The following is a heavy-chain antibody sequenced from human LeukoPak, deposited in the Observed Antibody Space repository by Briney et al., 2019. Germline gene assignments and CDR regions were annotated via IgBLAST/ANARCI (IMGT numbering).Heavy chain of an antibody. V-gene: IGHV3-23*01. CDR3: AKDEYSGRYYYFDS. D-gene: IGHD1-26*01. CDR1: GFTFSSYA. CDR2: ISGGGRST. Sequence: PGGSLRLSCAASGFTFSSYAISWVRQAPGKGLEWVSSISGGGRSTYYASSVKGRFTISRDNSKNTRYLQMNSLRAEDTTEYYCAKDEYSGRYYYFDSWGKETLVTVSS. J-gene: IGHJ4*02.